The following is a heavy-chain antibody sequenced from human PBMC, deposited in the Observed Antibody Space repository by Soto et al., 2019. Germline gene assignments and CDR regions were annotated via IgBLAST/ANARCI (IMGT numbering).Heavy chain of an antibody. CDR3: ARERFGELSSAFDI. D-gene: IGHD3-10*01. V-gene: IGHV1-2*04. CDR1: GYTFTGYY. J-gene: IGHJ3*02. CDR2: INPNSGGT. Sequence: GASVKVSCKASGYTFTGYYMHWVRQAPGQGLERMGWINPNSGGTNYAQKFQGWVTMTRDTSISTAYMELSRLRSDDTAVYYCARERFGELSSAFDIWGQGTMVTVSS.